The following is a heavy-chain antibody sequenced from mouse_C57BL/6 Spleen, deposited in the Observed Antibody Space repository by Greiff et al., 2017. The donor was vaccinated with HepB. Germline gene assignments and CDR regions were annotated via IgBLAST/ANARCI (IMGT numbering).Heavy chain of an antibody. V-gene: IGHV6-6*01. Sequence: DVQLQESGGGLVQPGGSMKLSCAASGFTFSDAWMDWVRQSPEKGLEWVAEIRHKANNHATYYAESVKGRFTISRDDSKSSVYLQMNSLRAEDTGIYYCTSLIYYDYDEGYYFDYWGQGTTLTVSS. CDR3: TSLIYYDYDEGYYFDY. CDR1: GFTFSDAW. D-gene: IGHD2-4*01. J-gene: IGHJ2*01. CDR2: IRHKANNHAT.